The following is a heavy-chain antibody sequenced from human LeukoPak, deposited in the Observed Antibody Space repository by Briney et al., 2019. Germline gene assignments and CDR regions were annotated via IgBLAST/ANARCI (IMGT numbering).Heavy chain of an antibody. J-gene: IGHJ4*02. CDR3: ARYYITMVRGVIKPHFDY. V-gene: IGHV4-61*05. Sequence: SSETLSLTCTVSGGSISSSSYYWGWIRQPPGKGLEWIGYIYYSGSTNYNPSLKSRVTISVDTSKNQFSLKLSSVTAADTAVYYCARYYITMVRGVIKPHFDYWGQGTLVTVSS. CDR1: GGSISSSSYY. D-gene: IGHD3-10*01. CDR2: IYYSGST.